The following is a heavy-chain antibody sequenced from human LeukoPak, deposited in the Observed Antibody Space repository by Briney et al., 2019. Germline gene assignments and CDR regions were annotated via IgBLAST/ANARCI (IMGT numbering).Heavy chain of an antibody. CDR1: GFTFSSYG. Sequence: GGSLRLSCAASGFTFSSYGMHWVRQAPGKGLEWMAIIYYDGNHKYYADSVKGRFTISRDNSKNTLYLQMNSLRAEDTAVYYCAKDLSLFSSSWSPFDYWGQGTLVTVSS. CDR3: AKDLSLFSSSWSPFDY. CDR2: IYYDGNHK. D-gene: IGHD6-13*01. J-gene: IGHJ4*02. V-gene: IGHV3-33*06.